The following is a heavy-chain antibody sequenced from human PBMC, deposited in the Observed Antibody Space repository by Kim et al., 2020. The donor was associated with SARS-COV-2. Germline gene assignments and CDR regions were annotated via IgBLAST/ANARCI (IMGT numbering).Heavy chain of an antibody. J-gene: IGHJ4*02. CDR1: TFAFSGNA. V-gene: IGHV3-23*01. CDR3: AKSQHRGNYFDS. Sequence: GGSLRLSCAASTFAFSGNAMSWVRQAPGKGLEWVSAISGSGGSTFYADSVQGRFTISRDNSENTLYLQMNSLRAEDTAVYYCAKSQHRGNYFDSWGQGTLVTVSS. D-gene: IGHD3-16*01. CDR2: ISGSGGST.